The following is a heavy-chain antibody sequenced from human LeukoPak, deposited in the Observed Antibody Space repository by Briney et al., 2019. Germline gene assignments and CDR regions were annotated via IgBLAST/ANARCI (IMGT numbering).Heavy chain of an antibody. V-gene: IGHV3-15*01. J-gene: IGHJ5*02. CDR2: IKSKTDGGTT. CDR1: GFTFSSYS. CDR3: TTDSFTVVVPAAKGP. D-gene: IGHD2-2*01. Sequence: GGSLRLSCAASGFTFSSYSMNWARQAPGKGLEWVGRIKSKTDGGTTLYAAPVKGRFTISRDDSKNTLYLQMNSLKTEDTAVYYCTTDSFTVVVPAAKGPWGQGTLVTVSS.